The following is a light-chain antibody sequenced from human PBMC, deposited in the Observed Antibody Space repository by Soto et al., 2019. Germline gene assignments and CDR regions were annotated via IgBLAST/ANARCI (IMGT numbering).Light chain of an antibody. J-gene: IGLJ3*02. V-gene: IGLV1-47*01. CDR1: SSNIGSDY. CDR2: RNN. Sequence: QLVLTQPPSASGTPGQRVTISCSGSSSNIGSDYVVWYQHLPGTAPKLLIYRNNQRPSGVPDRFAGSKSGTSASLAISGLRSEDEADYYCAARDDSLSGHWVFGGGTKLTVL. CDR3: AARDDSLSGHWV.